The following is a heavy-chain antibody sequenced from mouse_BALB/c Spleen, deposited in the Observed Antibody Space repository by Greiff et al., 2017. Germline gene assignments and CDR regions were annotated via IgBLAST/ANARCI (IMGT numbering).Heavy chain of an antibody. CDR2: ILPGSGST. V-gene: IGHV1-9*01. D-gene: IGHD3-1*01. J-gene: IGHJ4*01. CDR3: ARHPRAKGYAMDY. CDR1: GYTFSSYW. Sequence: QVQLQQSGAELMKPGASVKISCKATGYTFSSYWIEWVKQRPGHGLEWIGEILPGSGSTNYNEKFKGKATFTADTSSNTAYMQLSSLTSEDSAVYYCARHPRAKGYAMDYWGQGTSVTVSS.